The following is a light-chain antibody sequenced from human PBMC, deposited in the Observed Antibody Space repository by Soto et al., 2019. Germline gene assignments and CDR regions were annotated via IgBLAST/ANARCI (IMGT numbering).Light chain of an antibody. J-gene: IGLJ3*02. V-gene: IGLV9-49*01. Sequence: QPVLTQPPSASASLGASVTLTCTLSSGYSNYKVDWYQQRPGKRPRFVMRVGTGGIVGSKGDGIPDRFSVLGSGLNRDLTLKKIQEEDERDYPSGAGHGSGRVFGGGTKLPVL. CDR2: VGTGGIVG. CDR1: SGYSNYK. CDR3: GAGHGSGRV.